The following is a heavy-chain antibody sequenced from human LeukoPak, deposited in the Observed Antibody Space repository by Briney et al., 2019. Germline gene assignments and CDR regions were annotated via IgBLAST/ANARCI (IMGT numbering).Heavy chain of an antibody. V-gene: IGHV3-7*01. CDR1: GFTLSSYW. Sequence: PGGSLRLSCAASGFTLSSYWMSWVRQAPGMGLEWVANINEDGSKKFYVDSVKGRFTISRDNAKNSLYLQMNSLRAEDTAVYYCARENIVGSTWGDIGGQGTLVTVSS. J-gene: IGHJ4*02. CDR2: INEDGSKK. CDR3: ARENIVGSTWGDI. D-gene: IGHD1-26*01.